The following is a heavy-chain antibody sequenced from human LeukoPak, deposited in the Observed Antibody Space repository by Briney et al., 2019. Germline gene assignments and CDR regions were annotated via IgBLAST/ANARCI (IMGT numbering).Heavy chain of an antibody. CDR3: ARDWGSSRGMDV. CDR1: GFTFSNAW. CDR2: ISSSSSTI. V-gene: IGHV3-48*01. Sequence: PGGSLRLSCAASGFTFSNAWMSWVRQAPGKGLEWVSYISSSSSTIYYADSVKGRFTISRDNAKNSLYLQMNSLRAEDTAVYYCARDWGSSRGMDVWGKGTTVTVSS. J-gene: IGHJ6*03. D-gene: IGHD6-13*01.